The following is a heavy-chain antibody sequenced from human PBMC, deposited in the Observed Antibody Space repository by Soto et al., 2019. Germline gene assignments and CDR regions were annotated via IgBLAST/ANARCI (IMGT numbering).Heavy chain of an antibody. Sequence: SETLSLTCTVSGGSISSGGHYWNWIRQHPGKGLEWIGYIYYSGSTYYNPSLESRVAISVDTSKKQFSLKLSSVTAADTAVYYCATSPVVAAPGHFHYMDVWGKGTAVTVSS. J-gene: IGHJ6*03. CDR3: ATSPVVAAPGHFHYMDV. CDR2: IYYSGST. D-gene: IGHD2-15*01. CDR1: GGSISSGGHY. V-gene: IGHV4-31*03.